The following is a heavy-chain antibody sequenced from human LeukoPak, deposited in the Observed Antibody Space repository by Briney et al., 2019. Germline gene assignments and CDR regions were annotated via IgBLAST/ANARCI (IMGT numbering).Heavy chain of an antibody. J-gene: IGHJ4*02. CDR2: ISYSGST. CDR3: ARVGSSGGSCSLGFDY. D-gene: IGHD2-15*01. Sequence: PSQTLSLTCTVSGGSISSGDYYWSWIRQHPGKGLEWIGDISYSGSTYYNPSLKSRVSVSVDTSKNQFSLKVTSVTAADTAVYYCARVGSSGGSCSLGFDYWGQGTLVTVSS. CDR1: GGSISSGDYY. V-gene: IGHV4-31*03.